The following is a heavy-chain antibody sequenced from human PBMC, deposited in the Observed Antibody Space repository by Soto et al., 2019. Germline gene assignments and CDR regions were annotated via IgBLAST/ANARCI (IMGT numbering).Heavy chain of an antibody. CDR3: AKDISGYPQFYFDY. D-gene: IGHD3-22*01. CDR2: ISGSGGST. V-gene: IGHV3-23*01. Sequence: VGPLRLSYAASGFTISTYALNWVRRAPGRGLEWVSGISGSGGSTYYADSVKGRFTISRDNSKNTLHLQMSSLGAEDTAVYYCAKDISGYPQFYFDYWGPGTLVNVSS. J-gene: IGHJ4*02. CDR1: GFTISTYA.